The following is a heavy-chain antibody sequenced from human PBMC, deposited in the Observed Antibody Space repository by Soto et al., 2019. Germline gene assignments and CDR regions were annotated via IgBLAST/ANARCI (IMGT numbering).Heavy chain of an antibody. D-gene: IGHD3-22*01. Sequence: GASVKVSCKASGYTFTSYGISWVRQAPGQGLEWMGWISAYNGNANYAQKLQGRVTTTTDTSTSTAYMELRSLRSDDTAVYYCARDIPEYYYDSSGYYYFDYWGQGTLVTVSS. V-gene: IGHV1-18*01. CDR2: ISAYNGNA. J-gene: IGHJ4*02. CDR3: ARDIPEYYYDSSGYYYFDY. CDR1: GYTFTSYG.